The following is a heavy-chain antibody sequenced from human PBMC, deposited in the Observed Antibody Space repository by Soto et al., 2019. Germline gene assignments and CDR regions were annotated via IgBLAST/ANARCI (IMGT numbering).Heavy chain of an antibody. CDR1: GFTFGHYG. D-gene: IGHD1-26*01. V-gene: IGHV3-33*08. CDR2: IWDDGDKK. J-gene: IGHJ4*02. CDR3: TTWRSRFNFAY. Sequence: GGSLRLSCVASGFTFGHYGMHWVRQPPGKGLEWLASIWDDGDKKIYGDSVKGRFTASRDNSKGTLYLEMDSLRAEDTAVYYCTTWRSRFNFAYWGQGALVTVSS.